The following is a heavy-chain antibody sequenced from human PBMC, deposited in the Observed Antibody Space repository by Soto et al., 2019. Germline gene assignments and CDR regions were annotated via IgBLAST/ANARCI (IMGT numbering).Heavy chain of an antibody. V-gene: IGHV1-2*02. D-gene: IGHD1-7*01. CDR3: ARKLELRGSYYYYYDMDV. CDR1: GYTFTDYY. CDR2: INPNSGGT. J-gene: IGHJ6*02. Sequence: ASVKVSCKASGYTFTDYYMHWVRQAPGQGLEWMGWINPNSGGTNYAQRFQGRVTMTRDTSISTAYMELSRLRSDDTAVYYCARKLELRGSYYYYYDMDVWGQGTTVTVSS.